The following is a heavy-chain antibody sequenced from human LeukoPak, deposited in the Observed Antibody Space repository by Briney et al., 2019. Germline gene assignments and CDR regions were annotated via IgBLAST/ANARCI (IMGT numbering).Heavy chain of an antibody. CDR3: ARPRDGYRSYFDY. CDR2: ISGGGDST. CDR1: GFTFSSYA. Sequence: PGGSLRLSCTASGFTFSSYAMTWVRQAPGKGLEWVSAISGGGDSTYYADSVKGWFTISRDSAKNSLYLQMTSLRVEDTAVYYCARPRDGYRSYFDYWGQGTLVTVSS. J-gene: IGHJ4*02. V-gene: IGHV3-23*01. D-gene: IGHD5-24*01.